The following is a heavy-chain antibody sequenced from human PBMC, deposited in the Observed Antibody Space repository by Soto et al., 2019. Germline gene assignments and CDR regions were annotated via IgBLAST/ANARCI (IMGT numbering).Heavy chain of an antibody. J-gene: IGHJ6*02. Sequence: PGESLKISCKGSGYSFTSYWISWVRQMPGKGLEWMGRIDPSDSYTNYSPSFQGHVTISADKSISTAYLQWSSLKASDTAMYYCASPSYDFWSGYYTDYYYGMDVWGQGTTVTVSS. V-gene: IGHV5-10-1*01. CDR1: GYSFTSYW. CDR2: IDPSDSYT. D-gene: IGHD3-3*01. CDR3: ASPSYDFWSGYYTDYYYGMDV.